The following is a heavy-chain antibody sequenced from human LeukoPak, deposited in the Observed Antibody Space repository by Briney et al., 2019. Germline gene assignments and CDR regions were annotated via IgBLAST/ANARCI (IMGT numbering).Heavy chain of an antibody. CDR3: AKNAEVEGGDTVVVPAAMHLSYYFDY. D-gene: IGHD2-2*01. Sequence: GRSLRLSRAASGFTFSSYGMHWVRQAPGKGLEWVAVISYDGSNKYYADSVKGRFTISRDNSKNTLYLQMNSLRAEDTAVYYCAKNAEVEGGDTVVVPAAMHLSYYFDYWGQGTLVTVSS. J-gene: IGHJ4*02. CDR1: GFTFSSYG. CDR2: ISYDGSNK. V-gene: IGHV3-30*18.